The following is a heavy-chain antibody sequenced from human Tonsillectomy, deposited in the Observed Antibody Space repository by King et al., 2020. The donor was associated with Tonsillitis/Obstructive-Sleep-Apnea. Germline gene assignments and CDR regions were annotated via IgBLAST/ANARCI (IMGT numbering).Heavy chain of an antibody. CDR2: ISYDGSNK. CDR3: ANDSAPPEGYDFWSGLFRGYGMDV. D-gene: IGHD3-3*01. Sequence: VQLVESGGGVVQPGRSLRLSCAVSGFTFSSYGRQWVRQAPGKGLEWVAIISYDGSNKEYADSVRGRFTISRDNSKNTLYLQMNSLRGEDTAVYYCANDSAPPEGYDFWSGLFRGYGMDVWGQGTTVTVSS. CDR1: GFTFSSYG. V-gene: IGHV3-30*18. J-gene: IGHJ6*02.